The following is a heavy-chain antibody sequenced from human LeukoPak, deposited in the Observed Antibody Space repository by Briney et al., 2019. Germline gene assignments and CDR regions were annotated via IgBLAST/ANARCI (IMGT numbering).Heavy chain of an antibody. CDR2: INTNTGNP. V-gene: IGHV7-4-1*02. CDR1: GYTFTSYA. CDR3: ARVYYYGSGSYFYYYYGMDV. D-gene: IGHD3-10*01. J-gene: IGHJ6*02. Sequence: ASVKVSCKASGYTFTSYAMNWVRQAPGQGLEWMGWINTNTGNPTYAQGFTGRFVFSLDTSVSTAYLQISSLKAEDSAVYYCARVYYYGSGSYFYYYYGMDVWGQGATVTVSS.